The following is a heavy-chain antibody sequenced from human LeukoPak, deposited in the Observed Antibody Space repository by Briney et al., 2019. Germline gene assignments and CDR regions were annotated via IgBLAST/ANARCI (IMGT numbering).Heavy chain of an antibody. V-gene: IGHV1-2*02. CDR1: GYTFTGYY. J-gene: IGHJ3*02. D-gene: IGHD3-22*01. Sequence: ASVKVSCKASGYTFTGYYMHWVRQAPGQGLEWMGWINPNSGGTNYAQKFQGRVTMTRDTSISTAYMELSRLRSDDTAVYYCARDWAYYYDSSGSDAFDIWGQGTMVTVSS. CDR2: INPNSGGT. CDR3: ARDWAYYYDSSGSDAFDI.